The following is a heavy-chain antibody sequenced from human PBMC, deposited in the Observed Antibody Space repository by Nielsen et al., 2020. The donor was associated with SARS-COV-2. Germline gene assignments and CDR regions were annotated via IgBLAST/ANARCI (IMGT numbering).Heavy chain of an antibody. CDR3: ARDHRGGGYVPYYFDY. Sequence: GGFLRLSCAASGFTFSSYAMHWVRQAPGKGLEWVAVISYDGSNKYYADSVKGRFTISRDNSKNTLYLQMNSLRAEDTAVYYCARDHRGGGYVPYYFDYWGQGTLVTVSS. CDR1: GFTFSSYA. CDR2: ISYDGSNK. D-gene: IGHD2-15*01. V-gene: IGHV3-30*04. J-gene: IGHJ4*02.